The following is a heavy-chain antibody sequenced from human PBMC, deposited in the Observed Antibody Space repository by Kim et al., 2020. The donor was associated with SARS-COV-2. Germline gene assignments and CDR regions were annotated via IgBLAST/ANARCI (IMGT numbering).Heavy chain of an antibody. Sequence: SVKVSCKASGGTFSSYAISWVRQAPGQGLEWMGGIIPIFGTANYAQKFQGRVTITADESTSTAYMELSSLRSEDTAVYYCARKDDYGDSEYYYYYYGMDVWGQGTTVTVSS. CDR3: ARKDDYGDSEYYYYYYGMDV. J-gene: IGHJ6*02. D-gene: IGHD4-17*01. CDR2: IIPIFGTA. V-gene: IGHV1-69*13. CDR1: GGTFSSYA.